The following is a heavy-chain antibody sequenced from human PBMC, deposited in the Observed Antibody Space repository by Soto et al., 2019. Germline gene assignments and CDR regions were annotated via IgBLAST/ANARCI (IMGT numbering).Heavy chain of an antibody. D-gene: IGHD2-15*01. CDR2: IWYDGSNK. V-gene: IGHV3-33*01. J-gene: IGHJ4*02. CDR3: ARDRYCSGGSCYSAVDY. Sequence: ESGGGVVQPGRSLRLSCAASGFTFSSYGMHWVRQAPGKGLEWVAVIWYDGSNKYYADSVKGRFTISRDNSKNTLYLQMNSLRAEDTAVYYCARDRYCSGGSCYSAVDYWGQGTLVTVSS. CDR1: GFTFSSYG.